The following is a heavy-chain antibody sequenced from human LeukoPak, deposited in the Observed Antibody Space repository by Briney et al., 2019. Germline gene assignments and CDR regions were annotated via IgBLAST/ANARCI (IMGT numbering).Heavy chain of an antibody. D-gene: IGHD5-18*01. CDR1: GGSISSGGYS. J-gene: IGHJ4*02. CDR2: IYHSGST. Sequence: SETLSLTCAVSGGSISSGGYSWSWIRQPPGKGLEWIGYIYHSGSTYYNPSLKSRVTISVDRSKRQFSLKLSSVTAADTAVYYCARGPYSYGLYYFDYWGQGTLVTVSS. V-gene: IGHV4-30-2*01. CDR3: ARGPYSYGLYYFDY.